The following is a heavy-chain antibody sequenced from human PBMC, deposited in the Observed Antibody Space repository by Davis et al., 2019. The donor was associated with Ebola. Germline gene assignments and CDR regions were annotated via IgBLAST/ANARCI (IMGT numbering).Heavy chain of an antibody. CDR1: GFTFSNAW. V-gene: IGHV3-15*01. J-gene: IGHJ4*02. Sequence: GESLKISCAASGFTFSNAWMSWVRQAPGKGLEWVGRIKSKTDGGTTDYAAPVKGRFTISRDDSKNTAYLQMNSLKTEDTAVYYCTRQLDLYSGSYIDYWGQGTLVTVSS. CDR3: TRQLDLYSGSYIDY. CDR2: IKSKTDGGTT. D-gene: IGHD1-26*01.